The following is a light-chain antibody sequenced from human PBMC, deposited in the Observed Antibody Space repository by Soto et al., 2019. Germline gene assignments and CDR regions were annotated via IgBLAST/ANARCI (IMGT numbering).Light chain of an antibody. CDR1: TSNIGSNT. J-gene: IGLJ3*02. CDR2: SSN. CDR3: AAWDDSLNGFWV. V-gene: IGLV1-44*01. Sequence: QSVLAQPPSASGTPGQRVTISCSGSTSNIGSNTVNWYQQLPGTAPKLLIYSSNQRPSGVPDRFSGSKSGTLASLAISGLQSDDEADYYCAAWDDSLNGFWVFGGGTKVTVL.